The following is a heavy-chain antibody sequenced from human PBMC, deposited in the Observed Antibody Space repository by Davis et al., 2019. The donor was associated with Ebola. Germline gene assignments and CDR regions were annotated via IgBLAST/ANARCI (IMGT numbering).Heavy chain of an antibody. J-gene: IGHJ4*02. V-gene: IGHV7-4-1*02. CDR2: INTNTGIP. Sequence: ASVKVSCKASGYTFTTYVMNWVRQAPGQGLEWMGWINTNTGIPTYAQGFTGRFVFLLDTSVSTTYLQISNLKPDDTAVYYCGRGDRDGYNYPDYWGQGTLVTVSS. CDR3: GRGDRDGYNYPDY. D-gene: IGHD5-24*01. CDR1: GYTFTTYV.